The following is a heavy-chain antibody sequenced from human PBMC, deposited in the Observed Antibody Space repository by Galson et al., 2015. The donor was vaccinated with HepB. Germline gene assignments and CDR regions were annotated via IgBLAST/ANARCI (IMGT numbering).Heavy chain of an antibody. V-gene: IGHV1-18*01. J-gene: IGHJ4*02. Sequence: SVKVSCKASGYTFTSYGISWVRQAPGQGLEWMGWISAYNGNTNYAQKLLGRVTMTTDTSTSTAYMELRSLRSDDTAVYYCARSLTYCSSTSCREFDYWGQGTLVTVSS. CDR1: GYTFTSYG. D-gene: IGHD2-2*01. CDR2: ISAYNGNT. CDR3: ARSLTYCSSTSCREFDY.